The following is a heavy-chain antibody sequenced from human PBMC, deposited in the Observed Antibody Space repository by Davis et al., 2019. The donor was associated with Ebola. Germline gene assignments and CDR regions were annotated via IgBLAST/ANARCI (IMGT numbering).Heavy chain of an antibody. D-gene: IGHD3-3*01. CDR3: ARQGYYDFWSGYGMDV. CDR2: IFPGDSET. Sequence: GESLKISCKASGYIFANYWIGWVRQKPGKGLEWMGIIFPGDSETRYSPSFQGQVTIPADKSISTAYLQWSSLKASDTAMYYCARQGYYDFWSGYGMDVWGQGTTVTVSS. V-gene: IGHV5-51*01. CDR1: GYIFANYW. J-gene: IGHJ6*02.